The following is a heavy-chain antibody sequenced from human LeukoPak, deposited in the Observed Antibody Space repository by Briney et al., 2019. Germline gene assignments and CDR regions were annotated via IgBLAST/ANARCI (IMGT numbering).Heavy chain of an antibody. CDR1: GFTVSNNY. CDR3: AGTAAYYYYYGMDV. V-gene: IGHV3-23*01. CDR2: ISGSGGST. J-gene: IGHJ6*02. D-gene: IGHD2-21*02. Sequence: RSGGSLRLSCAASGFTVSNNYMSWVRQAPGKGLEWVSAISGSGGSTYYADSVKGRFTISRDNSKNTLYLQMNSLRAEDTAVYYCAGTAAYYYYYGMDVWGQGTTVTVSS.